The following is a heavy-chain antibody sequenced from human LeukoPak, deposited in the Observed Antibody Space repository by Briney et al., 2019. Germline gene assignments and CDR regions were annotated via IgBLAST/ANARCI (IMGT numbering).Heavy chain of an antibody. CDR1: GGSFSGYY. CDR3: ASKGAGKAFDI. CDR2: INHSGST. J-gene: IGHJ3*02. D-gene: IGHD1-26*01. V-gene: IGHV4-34*01. Sequence: PSETLSLTCAVYGGSFSGYYGSWIRQPPGKGLEGIGEINHSGSTNHNRSLERQVTLSVDTSKNQFSLKLSSVTAAHTAVYYCASKGAGKAFDIWRQGPMVTVSS.